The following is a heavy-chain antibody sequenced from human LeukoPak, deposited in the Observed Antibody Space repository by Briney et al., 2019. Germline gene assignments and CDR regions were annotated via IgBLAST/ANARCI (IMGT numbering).Heavy chain of an antibody. V-gene: IGHV5-51*01. CDR2: IYPGESDT. Sequence: GESLKISCKGSGYSFTSYWIGWVREMPGKGLEWMGIIYPGESDTRYSQSFQGQVTISADKSISTAYLQWRSLKASDTAMYYCARKSGRAFDTWGQGTMVTVSS. CDR3: ARKSGRAFDT. J-gene: IGHJ3*02. D-gene: IGHD2-15*01. CDR1: GYSFTSYW.